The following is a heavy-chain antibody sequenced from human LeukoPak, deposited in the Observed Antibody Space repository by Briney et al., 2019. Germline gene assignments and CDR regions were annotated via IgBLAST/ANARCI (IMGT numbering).Heavy chain of an antibody. J-gene: IGHJ4*02. Sequence: GGSLRLSCAASGFTFSSYWMSWVRQAPGKGLEWVANIKQDGSEKYYVDSVKGRFTISRDNAKNSLYLQMNCLRAEDTAVYYCARDPYTIWGGHDYWGQGTLVTVSS. CDR2: IKQDGSEK. V-gene: IGHV3-7*01. D-gene: IGHD3-16*01. CDR3: ARDPYTIWGGHDY. CDR1: GFTFSSYW.